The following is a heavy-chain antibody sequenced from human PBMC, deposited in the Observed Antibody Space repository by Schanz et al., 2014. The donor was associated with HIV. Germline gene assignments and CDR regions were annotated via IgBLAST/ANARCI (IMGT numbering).Heavy chain of an antibody. J-gene: IGHJ5*02. CDR2: ISAYNGHP. CDR3: ARDHITIFLDP. Sequence: QVQLVQSGAEMKKPGASVKVSCKASGYTFTDYFVHWGRQAPGQGLEWMGWISAYNGHPHYGQKFQGRFTMTTDTSTSTAYMELRSLTSDDTAVYYCARDHITIFLDPWGQGTLVTVSS. V-gene: IGHV1-18*04. D-gene: IGHD3-9*01. CDR1: GYTFTDYF.